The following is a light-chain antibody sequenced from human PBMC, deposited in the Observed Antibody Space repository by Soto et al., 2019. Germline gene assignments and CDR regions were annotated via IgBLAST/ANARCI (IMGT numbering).Light chain of an antibody. CDR3: QQYGSSPRT. V-gene: IGKV3-20*01. CDR2: NAS. J-gene: IGKJ1*01. CDR1: QSVNSNY. Sequence: EIVLTQSPGTLSLSPGERATLSCRASQSVNSNYLAWYQQKPGQAPRLLIYNASSRATGIPVRFSGSGSGTDFTLAISRLEPEDFAMYYCQQYGSSPRTFGQGTKVDIK.